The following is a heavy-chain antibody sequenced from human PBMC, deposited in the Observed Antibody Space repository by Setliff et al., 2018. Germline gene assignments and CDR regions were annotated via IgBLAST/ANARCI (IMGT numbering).Heavy chain of an antibody. CDR3: AKGGGRYHSDS. CDR2: IYHDGND. CDR1: GASINSVSW. Sequence: SETLSLTCTVSGASINSVSWWSWVRQPPGKGLEWIGEIYHDGNDKYTPSVHYSPSLKSRVTISIDKSNNQFSLKLTSMTAADTAVYYCAKGGGRYHSDSWGQGILVTVSS. V-gene: IGHV4-4*02. D-gene: IGHD1-1*01. J-gene: IGHJ4*02.